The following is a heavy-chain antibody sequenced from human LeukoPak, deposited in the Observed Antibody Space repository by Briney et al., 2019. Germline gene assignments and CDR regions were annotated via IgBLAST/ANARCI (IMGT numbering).Heavy chain of an antibody. CDR3: ARDASSGSFDY. CDR1: GGSISSGGYY. CDR2: IYYSGST. V-gene: IGHV4-30-2*03. Sequence: SQTLSLTCTVSGGSISSGGYYWSWIRQPPGKGLEWIGSIYYSGSTYYNPSLKSRVTISVDTSKNQFSLKLSSVTAADTAVYYCARDASSGSFDYWGQGTLVTVSS. D-gene: IGHD3-10*01. J-gene: IGHJ4*02.